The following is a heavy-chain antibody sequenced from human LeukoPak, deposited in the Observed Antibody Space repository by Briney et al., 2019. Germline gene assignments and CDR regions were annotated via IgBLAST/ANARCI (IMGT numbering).Heavy chain of an antibody. J-gene: IGHJ4*02. D-gene: IGHD3-22*01. CDR3: AREVSNDSSGFDY. CDR1: GGSFSGYY. Sequence: SETLSLTCAVYGGSFSGYYWSWIRQPPGKGLEWIGEINHSGSTNYNPSLKSRVTISVDTSKNQFSLKLSSVTAADTAVYYCAREVSNDSSGFDYWGQGTLVTVSS. CDR2: INHSGST. V-gene: IGHV4-34*01.